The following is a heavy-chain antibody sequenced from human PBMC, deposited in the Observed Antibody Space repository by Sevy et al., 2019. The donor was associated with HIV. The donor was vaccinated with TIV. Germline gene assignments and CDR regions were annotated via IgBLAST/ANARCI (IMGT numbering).Heavy chain of an antibody. V-gene: IGHV3-23*01. Sequence: GGSLRLSCAASGFTFSSYAMSWVRQAPGKGLEWVSAISGSGGSTYYADSVKGRFTISRDNSKNTLYLKMNSLRAEDTAVYYYANQGPHSSGWYPYYYYYMDVWGKGTTVTVSS. CDR1: GFTFSSYA. CDR2: ISGSGGST. J-gene: IGHJ6*03. D-gene: IGHD6-19*01. CDR3: ANQGPHSSGWYPYYYYYMDV.